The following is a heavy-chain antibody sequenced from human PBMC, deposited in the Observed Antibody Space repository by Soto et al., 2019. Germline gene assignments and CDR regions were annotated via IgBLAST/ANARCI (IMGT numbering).Heavy chain of an antibody. J-gene: IGHJ4*02. D-gene: IGHD3-10*01. V-gene: IGHV1-3*01. CDR1: GYTFTSYA. Sequence: QVQLVQSGAEVKKPGASVKVSCKASGYTFTSYAMHWVRQAPGQRLEWMGWINAGNGNTKYSRKFQGRATITRYTSARTAYMDMSSLRSADSGVHYCARGEFLSYDDYWGQGTLVTVAS. CDR3: ARGEFLSYDDY. CDR2: INAGNGNT.